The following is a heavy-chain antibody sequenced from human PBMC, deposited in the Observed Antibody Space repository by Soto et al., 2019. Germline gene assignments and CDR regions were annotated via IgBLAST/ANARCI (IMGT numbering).Heavy chain of an antibody. CDR1: GGSITSSNW. J-gene: IGHJ5*02. CDR3: ASSADYMWESA. D-gene: IGHD3-16*01. Sequence: QVQLQESGPGLVKPSGTLSLTCAVSGGSITSSNWWSWVRQPPGKGLEWIGEIYHSGSSKYNPSLKSRVTISVDKPQIQFSLKLSAVTAADSAVYYCASSADYMWESACGQRTLVNVYS. V-gene: IGHV4-4*02. CDR2: IYHSGSS.